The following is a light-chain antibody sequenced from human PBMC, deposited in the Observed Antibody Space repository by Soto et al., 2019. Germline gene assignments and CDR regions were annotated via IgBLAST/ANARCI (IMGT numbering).Light chain of an antibody. V-gene: IGKV3-15*01. CDR1: QSVTPN. CDR3: QQYDKWPIT. CDR2: GAS. J-gene: IGKJ5*01. Sequence: EIVMTQSPATLSVSPGERATLSCRASQSVTPNLAWYQQRPGQAPRLLIYGASTRATDIPGRFSGSGSGTEFTLTISSLQSDDSAVYYCQQYDKWPITFGRGTRLEIK.